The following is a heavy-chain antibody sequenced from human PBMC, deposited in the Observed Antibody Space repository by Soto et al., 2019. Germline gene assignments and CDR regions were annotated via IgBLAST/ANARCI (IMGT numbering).Heavy chain of an antibody. CDR2: FDPEDGET. D-gene: IGHD3-22*01. CDR3: TTDSYSTMIVVRFDY. Sequence: ASVKVSCKVSGYTLTELSMHWVRQAPGKGLEWMGGFDPEDGETIYAQKFQGRVTMTEDTSTDTAYMELNSLKTEDTGIYYCTTDSYSTMIVVRFDYWGHGTLVTVSS. CDR1: GYTLTELS. V-gene: IGHV1-24*01. J-gene: IGHJ4*01.